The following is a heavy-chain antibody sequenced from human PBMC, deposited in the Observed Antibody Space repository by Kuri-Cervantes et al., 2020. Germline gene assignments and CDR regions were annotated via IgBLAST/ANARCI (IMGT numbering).Heavy chain of an antibody. D-gene: IGHD1-26*01. CDR1: GFTFSSYG. Sequence: GESLKISCAASGFTFSSYGMHWVRQAPGKGLEWVAFIRYDGSNKYYADSVKGRFTISRDNSKNTLYLQMNSLRAEDTAVYYCARDKWELDYWGQGTLVTVSS. CDR3: ARDKWELDY. CDR2: IRYDGSNK. J-gene: IGHJ4*02. V-gene: IGHV3-30*02.